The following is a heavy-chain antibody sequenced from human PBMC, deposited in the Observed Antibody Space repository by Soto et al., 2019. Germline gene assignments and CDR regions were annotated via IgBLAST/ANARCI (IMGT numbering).Heavy chain of an antibody. CDR2: ISSSGSTI. J-gene: IGHJ6*02. CDR1: GFTISDYY. Sequence: PGGSLRLSCAASGFTISDYYMSWIRQAPGKGLEWVSYISSSGSTIYYADSVKGRFTISRDNAKNSLYLQMNSLRAEDTAVYYCARTHRDPYYYYYGMDIWGQGTTVTVSS. CDR3: ARTHRDPYYYYYGMDI. V-gene: IGHV3-11*01.